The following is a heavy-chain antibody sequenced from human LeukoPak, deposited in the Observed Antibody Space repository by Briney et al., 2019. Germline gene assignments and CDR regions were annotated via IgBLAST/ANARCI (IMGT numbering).Heavy chain of an antibody. J-gene: IGHJ3*02. Sequence: GGSLRLSCATSGFTFSNFWMHWVRQAPGKGLVWVSRINHDGSNTNYADSVKGRFTLSRDNAKNSLYLQMNSLRAEDTALYYCGVSDAFDIWGQGTMVTVSS. D-gene: IGHD3-3*01. CDR3: GVSDAFDI. CDR1: GFTFSNFW. CDR2: INHDGSNT. V-gene: IGHV3-74*01.